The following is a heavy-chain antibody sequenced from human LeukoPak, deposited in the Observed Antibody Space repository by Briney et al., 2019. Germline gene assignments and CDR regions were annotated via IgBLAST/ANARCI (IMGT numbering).Heavy chain of an antibody. CDR1: GFTFSSYA. CDR2: ISGSGDNT. J-gene: IGHJ4*02. Sequence: GGSLRLSCAASGFTFSSYAMSWVRQARGKGLEWVSGISGSGDNTYYADSVKGRFTISRDNSKNTLSVQVNSLGTEDTAAYYCAKGSYYDSSGSFYFDYWGQGTLVTVSS. V-gene: IGHV3-23*01. D-gene: IGHD3-22*01. CDR3: AKGSYYDSSGSFYFDY.